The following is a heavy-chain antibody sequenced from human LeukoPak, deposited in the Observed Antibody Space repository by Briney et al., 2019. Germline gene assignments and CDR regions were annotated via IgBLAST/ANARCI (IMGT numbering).Heavy chain of an antibody. J-gene: IGHJ6*02. V-gene: IGHV1-69*13. CDR1: GGTFSSYA. Sequence: GASVKVSCKASGGTFSSYAISWVRQAPGQGLEWMGGIIPIFGTANYAQKFQGRATITADESTSTAYMELSSLRSEDTAVYYCARASGSYERYYYYGMDVWGQGTTVTVSS. CDR2: IIPIFGTA. CDR3: ARASGSYERYYYYGMDV. D-gene: IGHD1-26*01.